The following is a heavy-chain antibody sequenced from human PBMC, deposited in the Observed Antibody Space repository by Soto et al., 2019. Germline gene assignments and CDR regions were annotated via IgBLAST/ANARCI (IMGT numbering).Heavy chain of an antibody. D-gene: IGHD3-22*01. Sequence: ASVKVSCKASGYTFTGYYMHWVRQAPGQGLEWMGWINPNSGGTNYAQKFQGRVTMTRDTSISTAYMELSRLRSDDTAVYYCAKRHYYDSSGNLNWGQGTLVTVS. CDR2: INPNSGGT. CDR3: AKRHYYDSSGNLN. CDR1: GYTFTGYY. V-gene: IGHV1-2*02. J-gene: IGHJ4*02.